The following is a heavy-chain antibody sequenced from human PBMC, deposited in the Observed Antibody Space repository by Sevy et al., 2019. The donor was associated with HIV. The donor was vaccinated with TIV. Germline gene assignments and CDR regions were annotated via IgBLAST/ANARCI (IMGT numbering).Heavy chain of an antibody. J-gene: IGHJ3*02. CDR2: IYPGDSDT. CDR1: GYSFTSYW. D-gene: IGHD1-26*01. CDR3: ARRGYSGSSFAYREMRYNAFDI. Sequence: GESLKISCKGSGYSFTSYWIGWVRQMPGKGLEWMGIIYPGDSDTRYSPSFQGQVTISADKSISTAYLQWSSLKASDTAIYYCARRGYSGSSFAYREMRYNAFDIWGQGTMVTVSS. V-gene: IGHV5-51*01.